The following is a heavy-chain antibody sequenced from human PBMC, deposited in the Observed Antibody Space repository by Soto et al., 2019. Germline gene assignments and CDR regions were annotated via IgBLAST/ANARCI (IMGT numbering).Heavy chain of an antibody. Sequence: SETLSLTCTVSGGSISSYYWSWIRQPPGKGLEWIGYIYYSGSTNYNPSLKSRVTISVDTSKNQFSLKLSSVTAADTAVYYCAREGSYGDFDYWGQGTLVTVSS. CDR3: AREGSYGDFDY. J-gene: IGHJ4*02. CDR2: IYYSGST. V-gene: IGHV4-59*01. D-gene: IGHD1-26*01. CDR1: GGSISSYY.